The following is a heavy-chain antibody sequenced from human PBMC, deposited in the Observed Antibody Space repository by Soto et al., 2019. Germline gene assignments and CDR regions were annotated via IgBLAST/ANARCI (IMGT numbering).Heavy chain of an antibody. Sequence: QVQLVQSGAEVKKPGSSVKVSCKASGGTFSSYAISWVRQAPGQGLEWMGGIIPIFGTANYAQKFQGGVTITADESTSTGYMERSSLRSEDTAVYYCARKDIVPSPSVVVKNGYYYYYYGMDVWGQGTTVTVSS. V-gene: IGHV1-69*01. CDR1: GGTFSSYA. CDR3: ARKDIVPSPSVVVKNGYYYYYYGMDV. CDR2: IIPIFGTA. D-gene: IGHD2-15*01. J-gene: IGHJ6*02.